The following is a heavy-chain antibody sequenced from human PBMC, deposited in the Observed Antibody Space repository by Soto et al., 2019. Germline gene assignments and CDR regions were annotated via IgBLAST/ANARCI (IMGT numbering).Heavy chain of an antibody. CDR3: TTEPDYSNYFDY. Sequence: EVQLVESGGGLVKPGGSLILSCAASGFTFNNAWMNWVRQAPGKGLEWVGRIRSTADGGTIDYAAPVKDRFTISRDDSKNTLHLQMNSLKTEDTAVYYCTTEPDYSNYFDYWGQGTLVTVSS. J-gene: IGHJ4*02. V-gene: IGHV3-15*07. CDR2: IRSTADGGTI. CDR1: GFTFNNAW. D-gene: IGHD4-4*01.